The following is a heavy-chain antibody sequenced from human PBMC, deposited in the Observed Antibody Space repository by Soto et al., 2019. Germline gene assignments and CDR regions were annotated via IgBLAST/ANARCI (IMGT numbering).Heavy chain of an antibody. D-gene: IGHD3-22*01. CDR3: ARDSPENNYYDSSGYPLYYFDY. J-gene: IGHJ4*02. CDR2: IKQDGSEK. CDR1: GFTFSSYW. Sequence: GGSLRLSCASSGFTFSSYWMIWVRQATGKGLEWVANIKQDGSEKYYVDSVKGRFTISRDNAKNSLYLQMNSLRAEDTAVYYCARDSPENNYYDSSGYPLYYFDYWGQGTLVTVSS. V-gene: IGHV3-7*05.